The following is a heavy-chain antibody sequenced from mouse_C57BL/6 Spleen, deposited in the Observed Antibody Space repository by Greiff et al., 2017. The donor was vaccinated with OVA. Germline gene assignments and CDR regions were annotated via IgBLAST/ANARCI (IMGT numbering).Heavy chain of an antibody. J-gene: IGHJ4*01. D-gene: IGHD4-1*01. CDR1: GYTFTEYT. Sequence: VQLQQSGAELVKPGASVKLSCKASGYTFTEYTIHWVKQRSGQGLEWIGWFYPGSGSIKYNEKFKDKATLTADKSSSTVYMELSRLTSEDAAVYFCAEHEVTGTAVYYAMDYWGQGTSVTVSS. CDR2: FYPGSGSI. CDR3: AEHEVTGTAVYYAMDY. V-gene: IGHV1-62-2*01.